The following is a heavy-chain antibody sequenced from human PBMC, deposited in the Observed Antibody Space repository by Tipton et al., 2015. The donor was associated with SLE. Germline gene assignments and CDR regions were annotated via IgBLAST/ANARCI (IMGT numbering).Heavy chain of an antibody. D-gene: IGHD2-15*01. Sequence: TLFLTCTVSGGSISSSSYYWGWIRQPPGKGLEWIGSIYYSGSTYYNPSLKSRVTISVDTSKNQFSLKLSSVTAADTAVYYCARGLGVVVAVAFDIWGQGTMVTVSS. CDR3: ARGLGVVVAVAFDI. CDR2: IYYSGST. V-gene: IGHV4-39*07. CDR1: GGSISSSSYY. J-gene: IGHJ3*02.